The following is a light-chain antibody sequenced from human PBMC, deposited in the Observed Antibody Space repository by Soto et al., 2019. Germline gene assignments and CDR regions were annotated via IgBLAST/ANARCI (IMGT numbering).Light chain of an antibody. CDR1: QSVSSN. V-gene: IGKV3-15*01. J-gene: IGKJ4*01. CDR2: GVS. Sequence: EIVMTQSPATLSVSPGERATLSCRASQSVSSNLAWYQQKPGQAPRLLIYGVSTRATGIPARFSGGGSGTEFTLTISSLQSEDFAVYYCQHYNNRPLTFGGGTKVEIK. CDR3: QHYNNRPLT.